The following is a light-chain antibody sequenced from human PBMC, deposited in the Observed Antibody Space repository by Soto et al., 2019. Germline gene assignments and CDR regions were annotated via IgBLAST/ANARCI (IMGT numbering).Light chain of an antibody. J-gene: IGKJ1*01. CDR3: QQYSNLTIS. CDR2: EAS. Sequence: DIQMTQSPSTLSESVGDRVTLTCRASQDITDCLNWYQQKPGEAPKLLIYEASNLETGVPSRFSGSGSGTDFTLTSSSLQPEDFATYYCQQYSNLTISSGQGTRVDIK. CDR1: QDITDC. V-gene: IGKV1-33*01.